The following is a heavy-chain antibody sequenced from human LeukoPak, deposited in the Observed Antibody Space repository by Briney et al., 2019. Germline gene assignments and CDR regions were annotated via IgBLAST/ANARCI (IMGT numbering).Heavy chain of an antibody. CDR1: GGSISSYY. Sequence: NSSETLSLTCTVSGGSISSYYWSWIRQPPGKGLEWIGYIYYSGSTNYNPSLKSRVTISVDTSKNQFSLKLSSVTAADTAVYYCASLTTVTTSFDYWGQGTLVTVSS. V-gene: IGHV4-59*01. CDR3: ASLTTVTTSFDY. D-gene: IGHD4-17*01. CDR2: IYYSGST. J-gene: IGHJ4*02.